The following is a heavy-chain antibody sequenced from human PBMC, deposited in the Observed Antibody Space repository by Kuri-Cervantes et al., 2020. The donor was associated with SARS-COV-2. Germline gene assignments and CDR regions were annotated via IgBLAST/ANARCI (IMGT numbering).Heavy chain of an antibody. D-gene: IGHD3-22*01. V-gene: IGHV3-30*02. Sequence: GESLKISCAASGFTFDDYAMHRVRQAPGKGLEWVAFIRYDGSNKYYADSVKGRFTISRDNSKNTLYLQMNSLRAEDTAVYYCAKVGPGLYDSSGLSPDAFDIWGQGTMVTVSS. CDR3: AKVGPGLYDSSGLSPDAFDI. CDR2: IRYDGSNK. J-gene: IGHJ3*02. CDR1: GFTFDDYA.